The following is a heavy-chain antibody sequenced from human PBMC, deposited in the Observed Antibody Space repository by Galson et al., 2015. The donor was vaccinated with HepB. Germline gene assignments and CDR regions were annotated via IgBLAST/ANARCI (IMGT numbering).Heavy chain of an antibody. V-gene: IGHV1-69*13. J-gene: IGHJ4*02. CDR3: ARTYGSGPYFDY. D-gene: IGHD3-10*01. CDR1: GGTFSSYA. CDR2: IIPIFGTA. Sequence: SVKVSCKASGGTFSSYAISWVRQAPGQGLEWMGGIIPIFGTANYAQKFQGRVTITADESTSTAYMELSSLRSEDTAVYYCARTYGSGPYFDYWGQGTLVTVPS.